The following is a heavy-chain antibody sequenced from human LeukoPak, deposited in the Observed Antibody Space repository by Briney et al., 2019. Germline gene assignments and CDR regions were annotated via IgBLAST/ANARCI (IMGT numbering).Heavy chain of an antibody. CDR2: IYYSGST. CDR3: ASLYCSGGSCYNYYMDV. Sequence: SETLSLTCTVSGGSISSYCWSWIRQPPGKGLEWIGYIYYSGSTNYNPSLKSRVTISVDTSKNQFSLKLSSVTAADTAVYYCASLYCSGGSCYNYYMDVWGKGTTVTVSS. CDR1: GGSISSYC. V-gene: IGHV4-59*08. J-gene: IGHJ6*03. D-gene: IGHD2-15*01.